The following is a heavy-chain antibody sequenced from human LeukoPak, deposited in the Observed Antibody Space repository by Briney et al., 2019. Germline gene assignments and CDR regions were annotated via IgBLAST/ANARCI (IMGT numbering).Heavy chain of an antibody. D-gene: IGHD4-17*01. CDR3: ARNGDSGALDI. CDR1: GYTFITYG. CDR2: ISAYNGNT. J-gene: IGHJ3*02. Sequence: GASVNVSCKASGYTFITYGLSWVRQAPGQGLEWLGWISAYNGNTNIAQKFQGRVTMTTDTSTSTVYMELRSLRSDDTAVYYCARNGDSGALDIWGQGTMVTVSS. V-gene: IGHV1-18*01.